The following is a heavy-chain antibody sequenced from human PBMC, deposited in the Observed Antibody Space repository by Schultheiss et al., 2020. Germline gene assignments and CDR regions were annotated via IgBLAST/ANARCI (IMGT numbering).Heavy chain of an antibody. CDR3: AKDSSGYYGTDYYYGMDV. CDR2: IIPIFGTA. CDR1: GGTFSSYA. Sequence: SVKVSCKASGGTFSSYAISWVRQAPGQGLEWMGGIIPIFGTANYAQKFQGRVTITADESTSTAYMELSSLRSEDTAVYYCAKDSSGYYGTDYYYGMDVWGQGTTVTVSS. J-gene: IGHJ6*02. D-gene: IGHD3-22*01. V-gene: IGHV1-69*13.